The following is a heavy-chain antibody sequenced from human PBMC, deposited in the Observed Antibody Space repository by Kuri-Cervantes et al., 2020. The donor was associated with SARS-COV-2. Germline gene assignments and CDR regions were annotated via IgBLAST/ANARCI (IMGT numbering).Heavy chain of an antibody. CDR3: ARDGAGTTASYYYYYYYMDV. Sequence: GGSLRLSCAASGFTVSSNEMSWVRQAPGKGLEWVSSISGGSTYYADSRKGRFTISRDNSKNTLHLQMNSLRAEDTAVYYCARDGAGTTASYYYYYYYMDVWGKGTTVTVSS. V-gene: IGHV3-38-3*01. CDR2: ISGGST. D-gene: IGHD3-10*01. J-gene: IGHJ6*03. CDR1: GFTVSSNE.